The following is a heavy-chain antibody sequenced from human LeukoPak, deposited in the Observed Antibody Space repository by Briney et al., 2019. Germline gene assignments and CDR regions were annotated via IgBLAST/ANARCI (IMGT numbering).Heavy chain of an antibody. CDR3: AREYEPLFDY. V-gene: IGHV1-46*01. D-gene: IGHD3-16*01. CDR1: GYTFTSYY. Sequence: ASVTVSFMASGYTFTSYYMHWVRQAPGQGLEWMGIINPSGGSTSYAQKFQGRVTMTRDTSTSTVYMELSSLKSEDTAVYYCAREYEPLFDYWGQGTLVTVSS. J-gene: IGHJ4*02. CDR2: INPSGGST.